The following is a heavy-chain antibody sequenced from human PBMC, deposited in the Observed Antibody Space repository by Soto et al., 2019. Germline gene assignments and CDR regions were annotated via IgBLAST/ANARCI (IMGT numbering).Heavy chain of an antibody. CDR3: ARRALPQCINGVCYKDGFWDY. Sequence: QVQLQESGPGLVKPSQTLSLTCTVSGGSVSSGGYYWSWIRQHPGTGLEWIGYIYYSGTTYFNPSLKSRASISLDTSKNEFSLKLTPVTAADTAVYYCARRALPQCINGVCYKDGFWDYWGQGALVTVSS. CDR1: GGSVSSGGYY. CDR2: IYYSGTT. D-gene: IGHD2-8*01. V-gene: IGHV4-31*03. J-gene: IGHJ4*02.